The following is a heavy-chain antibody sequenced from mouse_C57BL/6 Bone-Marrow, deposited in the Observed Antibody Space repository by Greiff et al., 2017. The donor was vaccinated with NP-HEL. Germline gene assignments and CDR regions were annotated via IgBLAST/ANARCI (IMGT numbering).Heavy chain of an antibody. V-gene: IGHV5-15*01. D-gene: IGHD1-1*01. CDR3: ASLYYGSSYWYFDV. CDR1: GFTFSDYG. CDR2: ISNLAYSI. J-gene: IGHJ1*03. Sequence: EVKLVESGGGLVQPGGSLKLSCAASGFTFSDYGMAWVRQAPRKGLEWVAFISNLAYSIYYADTVTGRFTISRENAKNTLYLEMSSLRSEDTAMYYCASLYYGSSYWYFDVWGTGTTVTVSS.